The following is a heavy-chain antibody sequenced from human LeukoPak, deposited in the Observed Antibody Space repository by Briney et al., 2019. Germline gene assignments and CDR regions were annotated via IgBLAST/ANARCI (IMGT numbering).Heavy chain of an antibody. CDR3: AKDASSGWYVVDYYYYGMDV. Sequence: GGSLRLSCAASGFTFSSYAMSWVRQAPGKGLEWVSAISGSGGSTYYADSVKGRFTISRDNSKNTLYLQMNSLRAEDPAVYYCAKDASSGWYVVDYYYYGMDVWGQGTTVTVSS. V-gene: IGHV3-23*01. CDR1: GFTFSSYA. CDR2: ISGSGGST. J-gene: IGHJ6*02. D-gene: IGHD6-19*01.